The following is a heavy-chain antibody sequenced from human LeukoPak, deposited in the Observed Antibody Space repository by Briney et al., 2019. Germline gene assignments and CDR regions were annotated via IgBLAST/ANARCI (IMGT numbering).Heavy chain of an antibody. Sequence: PGGSLRLSCAASGFTFTNYAMTWVRQALGKGLEWISTISGSDDSTYYADSVKGRFTISRDNSKNTLYLQMNSLRAEDTAVYYCATDLYGDYNFDCWGQGALVTVSS. CDR3: ATDLYGDYNFDC. CDR1: GFTFTNYA. CDR2: ISGSDDST. D-gene: IGHD4-17*01. J-gene: IGHJ4*02. V-gene: IGHV3-23*01.